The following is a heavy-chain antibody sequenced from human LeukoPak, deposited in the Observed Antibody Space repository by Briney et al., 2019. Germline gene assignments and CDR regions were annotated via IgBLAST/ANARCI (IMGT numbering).Heavy chain of an antibody. V-gene: IGHV4-38-2*02. CDR1: GYSISSNYY. D-gene: IGHD3-10*01. CDR2: VYHPVDT. CDR3: ARGPRFGELLWHWFDP. J-gene: IGHJ5*02. Sequence: SETLSLTCTVSGYSISSNYYWAWIRQPPGKGLEWIGSVYHPVDTSYNPSLKSRVTISEDTSKNQFSLKLRSVTAADTAVYYCARGPRFGELLWHWFDPWGQGTLVTVSS.